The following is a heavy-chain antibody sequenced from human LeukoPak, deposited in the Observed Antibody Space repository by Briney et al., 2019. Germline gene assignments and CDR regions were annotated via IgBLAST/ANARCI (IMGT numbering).Heavy chain of an antibody. J-gene: IGHJ4*02. CDR1: GFTFSDYY. Sequence: PGGSLRLSCAASGFTFSDYYMSWIRQAPGEGLEWVSHISPGGSTISYTDSVKGRFTISRDNAKSSLYLQMNNLRVEDTAVYYCARRSSLDYWGQGTLVTVSS. CDR2: ISPGGSTI. D-gene: IGHD6-13*01. CDR3: ARRSSLDY. V-gene: IGHV3-11*01.